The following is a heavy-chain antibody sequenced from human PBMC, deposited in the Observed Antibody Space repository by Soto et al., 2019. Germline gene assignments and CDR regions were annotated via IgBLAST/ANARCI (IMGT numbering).Heavy chain of an antibody. CDR2: IYHSGST. CDR1: GGSISSGGYS. J-gene: IGHJ5*02. V-gene: IGHV4-30-2*01. D-gene: IGHD3-10*01. CDR3: ARGEFGESPVLSWFDP. Sequence: QLQLQESGSGLVKPSQTLSLTCAVSGGSISSGGYSWSWIRQPPGKGLEWIGYIYHSGSTYYNPSLKSRVTISVDRSKNQFSLKLSSVTAADTAVYYCARGEFGESPVLSWFDPWGQGTLVTVSS.